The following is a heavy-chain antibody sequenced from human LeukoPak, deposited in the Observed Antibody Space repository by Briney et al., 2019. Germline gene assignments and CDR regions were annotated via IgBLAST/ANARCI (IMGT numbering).Heavy chain of an antibody. CDR2: IYYSGST. V-gene: IGHV4-39*02. D-gene: IGHD6-13*01. Sequence: SETLSLTCTVSGVSFSSNSYYWGWNRQPPGKGLEWIGSIYYSGSTYYNPSLKRRVTISVDTSKNQFSLKLSSVTAADTAVYYCAREGIAAAGRFDPWGQGTLVTVSS. CDR3: AREGIAAAGRFDP. J-gene: IGHJ5*02. CDR1: GVSFSSNSYY.